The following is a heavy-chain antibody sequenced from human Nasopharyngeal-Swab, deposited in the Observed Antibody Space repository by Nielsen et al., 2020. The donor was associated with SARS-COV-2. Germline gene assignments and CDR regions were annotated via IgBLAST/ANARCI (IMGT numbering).Heavy chain of an antibody. D-gene: IGHD5-12*01. CDR3: ARAGGYDYSYYYYYGMDV. V-gene: IGHV1-18*01. CDR1: GYTFTIYG. Sequence: ASVKVSCKASGYTFTIYGITWARQAPGQGLEWMGWISAYNGNTNYAQKLQGRVTMTTDTSTSTAYMELRSLRSDDTAVYYCARAGGYDYSYYYYYGMDVWGQGTTVTVSS. J-gene: IGHJ6*02. CDR2: ISAYNGNT.